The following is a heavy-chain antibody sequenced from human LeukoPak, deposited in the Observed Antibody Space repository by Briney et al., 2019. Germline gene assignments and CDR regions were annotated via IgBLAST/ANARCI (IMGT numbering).Heavy chain of an antibody. Sequence: GGSLRLSCAAYAFSFSDIWMTWVRQAPGKGLEWVANINQGGSVKYYVDSVKGRFTISRDDAKSSLYVQMNSLRAEDTAVYYCATETNGRHYDYWGQGTLLTVSS. CDR2: INQGGSVK. CDR3: ATETNGRHYDY. CDR1: AFSFSDIW. V-gene: IGHV3-7*01. D-gene: IGHD1-14*01. J-gene: IGHJ4*02.